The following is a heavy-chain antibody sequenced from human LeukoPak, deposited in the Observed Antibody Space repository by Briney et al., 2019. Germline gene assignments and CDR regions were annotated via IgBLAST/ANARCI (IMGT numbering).Heavy chain of an antibody. CDR1: GFTFSAYS. CDR3: AGALLSTSDAFDI. CDR2: ISSSSSTI. D-gene: IGHD2-2*01. Sequence: GGSLRLSCAASGFTFSAYSMNWVRQAPGKGLEWVSYISSSSSTIFYADSVKGRFTISRDNAKNSLYLQMNSLRAEDTAVYYCAGALLSTSDAFDIWGQGTMVTVSS. V-gene: IGHV3-48*04. J-gene: IGHJ3*02.